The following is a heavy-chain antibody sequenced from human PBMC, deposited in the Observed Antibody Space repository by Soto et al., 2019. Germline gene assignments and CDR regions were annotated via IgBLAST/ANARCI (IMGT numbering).Heavy chain of an antibody. J-gene: IGHJ3*02. CDR2: ISGSGGST. Sequence: PXECLSRSSAASGLTFSSYPMSWVRQAPGKGLEWVSAISGSGGSTYYADSVKGRFTISRDNSKNTLYLQMNSLRAEDTAVYYCAKDGGIAFFDAFDIWGRGTMVTVSS. D-gene: IGHD6-13*01. CDR1: GLTFSSYP. V-gene: IGHV3-23*01. CDR3: AKDGGIAFFDAFDI.